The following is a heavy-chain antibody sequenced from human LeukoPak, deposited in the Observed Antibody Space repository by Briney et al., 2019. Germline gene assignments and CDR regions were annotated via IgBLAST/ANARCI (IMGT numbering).Heavy chain of an antibody. D-gene: IGHD4-23*01. J-gene: IGHJ4*02. CDR3: ARPGGKGSEIAY. Sequence: PGGSLRLSCVVSGFPFSNNPMKWVRQAPGKGREWVSYITTHITTTPYAASVTARFTTSPDNAKTSLYLQMNSLRVEDTAVYYCARPGGKGSEIAYWGQGTLVTVSS. CDR1: GFPFSNNP. CDR2: ITTHITTT. V-gene: IGHV3-48*01.